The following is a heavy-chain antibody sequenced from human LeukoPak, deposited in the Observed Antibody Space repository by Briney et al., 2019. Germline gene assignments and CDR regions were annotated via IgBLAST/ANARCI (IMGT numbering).Heavy chain of an antibody. CDR2: IIPIFGTA. D-gene: IGHD6-19*01. V-gene: IGHV1-69*05. CDR3: ARDRSSGWQYNWFDP. Sequence: SVKVSCKASGGTFSSYAISWVRQAPGQGLEWMGRIIPIFGTANYAQKFQGRVTITTDESTSTAYMELSRLRSDDTAVYYCARDRSSGWQYNWFDPWGQGTLVTVSS. J-gene: IGHJ5*02. CDR1: GGTFSSYA.